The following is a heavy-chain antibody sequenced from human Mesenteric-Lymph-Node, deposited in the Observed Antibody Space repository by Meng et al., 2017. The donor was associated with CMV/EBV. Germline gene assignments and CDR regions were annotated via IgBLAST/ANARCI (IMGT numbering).Heavy chain of an antibody. CDR2: INRGGDNT. J-gene: IGHJ4*02. Sequence: GESLKISCAASGFTFSSYEMKWVRQAPGKGLEWVSTINRGGDNTYYADSVKGRFTISRDNSKNTLYLQMNSLRAEDTAVYYCATQGAYYYDPSVYPDYWGQGTLVTVSS. D-gene: IGHD3-22*01. V-gene: IGHV3-23*01. CDR1: GFTFSSYE. CDR3: ATQGAYYYDPSVYPDY.